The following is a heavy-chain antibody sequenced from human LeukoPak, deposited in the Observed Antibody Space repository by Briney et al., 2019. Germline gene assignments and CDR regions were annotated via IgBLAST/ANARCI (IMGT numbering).Heavy chain of an antibody. J-gene: IGHJ6*02. D-gene: IGHD3-9*01. Sequence: GESLKISCKGSGYSFTSYWIGWVRQMPGKGLEWMGITYPGDSDTRYSPSFQGQVTISADKSISTAYLQWSSLKASDTAMYYCARTHYDILTGSIYYYGMDVWGQGTTVTVSS. CDR1: GYSFTSYW. CDR2: TYPGDSDT. V-gene: IGHV5-51*01. CDR3: ARTHYDILTGSIYYYGMDV.